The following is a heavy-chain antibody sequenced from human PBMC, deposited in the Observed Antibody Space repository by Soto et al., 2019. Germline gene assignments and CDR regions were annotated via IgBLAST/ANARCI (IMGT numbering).Heavy chain of an antibody. J-gene: IGHJ4*02. Sequence: QVQLQESGPRLMKPSETLSLTCTVASGSISSYYWSWLRQPPGKGLEWIGYVYYSGTTNYNSSLNGPGTITIGPAKELVSPTPNSVTAADTAVYHCATTPFYSFGPGTNSYHLDFWGQGALVTVSS. V-gene: IGHV4-59*01. CDR2: VYYSGTT. CDR1: SGSISSYY. CDR3: ATTPFYSFGPGTNSYHLDF. D-gene: IGHD1-1*01.